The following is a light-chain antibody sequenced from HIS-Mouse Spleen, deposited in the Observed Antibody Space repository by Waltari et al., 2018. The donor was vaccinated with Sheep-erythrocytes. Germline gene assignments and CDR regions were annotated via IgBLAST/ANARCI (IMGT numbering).Light chain of an antibody. CDR1: NIGSKS. V-gene: IGLV3-21*02. Sequence: SYVLTQPPSVSVAPGQTARITCGGNNIGSKSVHWYQQKPGQAPVLVFYDDSDRPSGIPERCSGSNSGNTATLTISRGEAGDEADYYCQVCDSSSDHWVFGGGTKLTVL. J-gene: IGLJ3*02. CDR2: DDS. CDR3: QVCDSSSDHWV.